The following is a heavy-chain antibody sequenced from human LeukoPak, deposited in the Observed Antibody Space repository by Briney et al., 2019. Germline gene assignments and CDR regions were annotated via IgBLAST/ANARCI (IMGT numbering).Heavy chain of an antibody. CDR3: ARRLTQYDCFDP. CDR1: GDSVSSNSVT. J-gene: IGHJ5*02. CDR2: TYYRSTWYN. D-gene: IGHD2-2*01. Sequence: QTLSLTRAISGDSVSSNSVTWNWIRHSPSRCLEWLGRTYYRSTWYNDYAVSVRGRITVNPDTSKNQFSLHLNSVTPEDTAVYYCARRLTQYDCFDPWGQGILVTVSS. V-gene: IGHV6-1*01.